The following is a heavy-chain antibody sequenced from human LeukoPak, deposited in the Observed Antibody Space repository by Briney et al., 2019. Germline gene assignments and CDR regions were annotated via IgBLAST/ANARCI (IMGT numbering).Heavy chain of an antibody. J-gene: IGHJ5*02. D-gene: IGHD6-13*01. V-gene: IGHV5-51*01. Sequence: GESLKISCKGPGYSFTSYWIGWVRQMPGKGLEWMGIIYPGDSDTRYSPSFQGQVTISADRSISTAYLQWSSLKASDTAMYYCARLADIAVANWFDPWGQGTLVTVSS. CDR3: ARLADIAVANWFDP. CDR1: GYSFTSYW. CDR2: IYPGDSDT.